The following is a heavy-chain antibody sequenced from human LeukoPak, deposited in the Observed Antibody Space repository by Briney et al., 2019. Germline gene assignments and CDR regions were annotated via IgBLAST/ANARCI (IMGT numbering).Heavy chain of an antibody. J-gene: IGHJ4*02. D-gene: IGHD3-9*01. CDR3: VIVRGYFDSSGSDY. V-gene: IGHV3-64D*06. Sequence: GGSLRLSCSASGFTFSSYTMHWVRQAPGKGLEFASAITNNGGNTYYADSVKGRFTISRDNSKNTVYLQMSSLRAEDTAVYYCVIVRGYFDSSGSDYWGQGTLVTVSS. CDR1: GFTFSSYT. CDR2: ITNNGGNT.